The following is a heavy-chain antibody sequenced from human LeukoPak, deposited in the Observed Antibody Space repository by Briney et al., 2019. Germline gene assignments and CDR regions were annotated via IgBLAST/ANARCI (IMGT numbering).Heavy chain of an antibody. J-gene: IGHJ4*02. V-gene: IGHV3-74*01. CDR3: AAATTFDY. D-gene: IGHD1-14*01. CDR2: INSDGSRT. Sequence: GGSLKLSCAASGFTFSSNWMHWVRQAPGKGLVWVSRINSDGSRTSYADSVEGRFTISRDNAKNTLYLQMYSLRAEDTAVYYCAAATTFDYWGQGTLVTVSS. CDR1: GFTFSSNW.